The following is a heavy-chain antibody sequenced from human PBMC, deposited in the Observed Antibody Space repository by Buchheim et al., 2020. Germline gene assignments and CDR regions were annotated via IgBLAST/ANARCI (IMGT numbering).Heavy chain of an antibody. CDR1: GGSISSYY. CDR3: ARGLVITANFDY. CDR2: IYYSGST. V-gene: IGHV4-59*01. Sequence: QVQLQESGPGPVKPSETLSLTCTVSGGSISSYYWSWIRQPPGKGLEWIGYIYYSGSTNYNPSLKSRVTISVDTSKNQFSLKLSSVTAADTAVYYCARGLVITANFDYWGQGTL. D-gene: IGHD3-22*01. J-gene: IGHJ4*02.